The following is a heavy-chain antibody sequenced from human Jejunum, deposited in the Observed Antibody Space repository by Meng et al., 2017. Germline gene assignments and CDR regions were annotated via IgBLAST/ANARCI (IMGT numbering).Heavy chain of an antibody. CDR3: ARGVLERYFDY. V-gene: IGHV4-4*02. D-gene: IGHD3-10*01. CDR2: VWHSGAT. CDR1: GDFTSSSDR. J-gene: IGHJ4*02. Sequence: QVQLQESGPGLVKPSGTLSLTCAVSGDFTSSSDRWTWVRQAPGRGLEWIGEVWHSGATYYNPSLESRLTISIDTSNNRFSLELSSATAADTAVYYCARGVLERYFDYWGQGALVTVSS.